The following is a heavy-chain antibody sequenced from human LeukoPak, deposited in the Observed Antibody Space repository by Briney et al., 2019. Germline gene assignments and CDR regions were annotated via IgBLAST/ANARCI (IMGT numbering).Heavy chain of an antibody. CDR1: GFTFSSYS. V-gene: IGHV3-21*01. J-gene: IGHJ4*02. D-gene: IGHD2-21*02. Sequence: GGSLRLSCAASGFTFSSYSMNWVRQAPGKGLEWVSSISSSSSYIYYADSVKGRFTISRGNAKNSLYLQMNSLRAEDTAVYYCARGSSVTARGYWGQGTLVTVSS. CDR3: ARGSSVTARGY. CDR2: ISSSSSYI.